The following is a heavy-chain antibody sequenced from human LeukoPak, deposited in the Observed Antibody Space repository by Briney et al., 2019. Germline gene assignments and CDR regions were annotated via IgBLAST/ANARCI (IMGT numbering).Heavy chain of an antibody. J-gene: IGHJ6*03. CDR3: ARGLFYDSSGYYYDLPIYYYYYYMDV. V-gene: IGHV1-69*06. Sequence: ASVKVSCKASGGTFSSYAISWVRQAPGQGLEWVGGIIPIFGTANYAQKLQGRVTITADKSTSAAYMELSSLRSEDTAVYYCARGLFYDSSGYYYDLPIYYYYYYMDVWGKGTTVTVSS. CDR1: GGTFSSYA. CDR2: IIPIFGTA. D-gene: IGHD3-22*01.